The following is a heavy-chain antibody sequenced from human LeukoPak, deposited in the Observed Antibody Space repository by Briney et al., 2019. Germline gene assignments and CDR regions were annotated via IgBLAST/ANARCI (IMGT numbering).Heavy chain of an antibody. D-gene: IGHD3-9*01. CDR1: GFTFSTYA. CDR2: ISGRDDST. CDR3: ANSISGGY. V-gene: IGHV3-23*01. J-gene: IGHJ4*02. Sequence: PGGSLRLSCAASGFTFSTYAMSWVRQAPGKGLEWVSAISGRDDSTYYADSVKGRFTISRDNSKNTLYLQMISLRDEDTAVYYCANSISGGYWGQGTLVTVSS.